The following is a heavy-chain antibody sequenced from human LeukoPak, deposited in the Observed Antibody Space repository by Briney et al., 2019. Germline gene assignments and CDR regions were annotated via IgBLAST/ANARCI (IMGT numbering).Heavy chain of an antibody. CDR3: AECSSTSCYFGNILNMAFDI. Sequence: SVKVSCKASGGTFSSYAISWVRQAPGQGLEWMGGIITIFGTANYAQKFQGRVTITADESTSTAYMELSSLRSEDTAVYYCAECSSTSCYFGNILNMAFDIWGQGTMVTDSS. CDR1: GGTFSSYA. D-gene: IGHD2-2*01. V-gene: IGHV1-69*13. CDR2: IITIFGTA. J-gene: IGHJ3*02.